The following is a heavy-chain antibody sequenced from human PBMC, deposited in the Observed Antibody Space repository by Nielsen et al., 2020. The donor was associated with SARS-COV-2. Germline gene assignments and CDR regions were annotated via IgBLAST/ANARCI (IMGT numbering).Heavy chain of an antibody. CDR2: IKPDGSEK. CDR3: ARDWSRAFDV. Sequence: GESLKISCAASGFTFSSLWMSWVRQVPGKGLEWVADIKPDGSEKVYVDSVKGRFTISRDNAKNSMSLQMNSLRAEDTAVYYCARDWSRAFDVWGQGTMVTVSS. CDR1: GFTFSSLW. J-gene: IGHJ3*01. V-gene: IGHV3-7*01.